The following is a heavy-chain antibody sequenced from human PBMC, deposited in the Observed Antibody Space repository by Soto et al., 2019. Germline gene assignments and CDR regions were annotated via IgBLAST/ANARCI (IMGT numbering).Heavy chain of an antibody. Sequence: EVQLLESGGGLVQPGGSLRLSCAASGFTFSSYAMSWVRQAPGKGLEWVSAISGSGGSTYYADSVKGRFTISRDNSKNTLYLKMNSLRAEDTAVYYCAKDAPHGDYGNNWFDPWGQGTLVTVSS. D-gene: IGHD4-17*01. CDR1: GFTFSSYA. J-gene: IGHJ5*02. V-gene: IGHV3-23*01. CDR3: AKDAPHGDYGNNWFDP. CDR2: ISGSGGST.